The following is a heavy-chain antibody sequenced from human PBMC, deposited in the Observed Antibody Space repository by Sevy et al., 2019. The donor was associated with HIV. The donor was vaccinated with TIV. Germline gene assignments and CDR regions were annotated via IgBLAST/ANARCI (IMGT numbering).Heavy chain of an antibody. Sequence: ASVKVSCKASGGTFSSYAISWVRQAPGQGLEWMGGIIPIFGTANYAQKFQGRVTITADESTSTAYMELSSLRSEDTAVYYCARLGYYYDSRGPPPNYGMDVWGQGTTVTVSS. J-gene: IGHJ6*02. CDR3: ARLGYYYDSRGPPPNYGMDV. CDR2: IIPIFGTA. CDR1: GGTFSSYA. V-gene: IGHV1-69*13. D-gene: IGHD3-22*01.